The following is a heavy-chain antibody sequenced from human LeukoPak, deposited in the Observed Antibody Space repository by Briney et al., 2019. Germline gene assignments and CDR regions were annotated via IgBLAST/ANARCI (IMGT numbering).Heavy chain of an antibody. V-gene: IGHV3-30*02. CDR1: GFTFSSYS. Sequence: GGSLRLSCAASGFTFSSYSMHWVRQAPGKGLEWVAFISYNRSDKYYADSVKGRFTISRDNSKNTLYLQMNSLRAEDLSAYYCANLPIRGSGSYYTDYWGQGTLVTVSS. CDR2: ISYNRSDK. CDR3: ANLPIRGSGSYYTDY. D-gene: IGHD3-10*01. J-gene: IGHJ4*02.